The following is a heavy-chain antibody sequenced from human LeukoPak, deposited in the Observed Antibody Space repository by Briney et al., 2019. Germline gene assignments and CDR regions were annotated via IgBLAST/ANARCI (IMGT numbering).Heavy chain of an antibody. CDR2: SRNKADSYTA. V-gene: IGHV3-72*01. J-gene: IGHJ4*02. CDR1: GFTFSDSF. D-gene: IGHD6-13*01. Sequence: GGSLRLSCAAYGFTFSDSFMSWDRQAPGKGLEWVGRSRNKADSYTAEYAASVKGRFTISRDESKNSLYMQISSLETEDAAVYYCATSSWYRLAYWGQGSLVTVSS. CDR3: ATSSWYRLAY.